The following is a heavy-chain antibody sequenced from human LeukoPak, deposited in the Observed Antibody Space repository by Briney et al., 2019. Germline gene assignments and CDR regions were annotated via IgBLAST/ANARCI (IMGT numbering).Heavy chain of an antibody. D-gene: IGHD3-10*01. J-gene: IGHJ4*02. V-gene: IGHV3-33*01. Sequence: GGSLRLSCAASGFSFDTYAMHWVRQAPGQGLEWVALIWHDGSHKFYSNSVRGQFTISRDNSKNTVYLQMNNLRPDDTAVYYCAREFFVSGSYPTFGGQGPLATVSP. CDR1: GFSFDTYA. CDR2: IWHDGSHK. CDR3: AREFFVSGSYPTF.